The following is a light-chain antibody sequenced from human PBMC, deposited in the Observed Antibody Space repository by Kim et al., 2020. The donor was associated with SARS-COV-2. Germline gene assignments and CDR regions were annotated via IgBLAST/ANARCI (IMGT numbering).Light chain of an antibody. Sequence: SYELTQPLSVSVALGQTARITCGGNNIGTKNVHWFQQKPGQAPVLVICGDSNRPSGIPERFSGSNSGNTATLTISRAQPGDEADYSCPVWDSSTGVFGGG. J-gene: IGLJ3*02. CDR1: NIGTKN. CDR2: GDS. V-gene: IGLV3-9*01. CDR3: PVWDSSTGV.